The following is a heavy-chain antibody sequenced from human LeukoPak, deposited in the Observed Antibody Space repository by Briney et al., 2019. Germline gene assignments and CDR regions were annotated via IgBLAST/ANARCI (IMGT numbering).Heavy chain of an antibody. Sequence: PSETLSLTCTVSGGSISSYYWSWIRQPAGKGLEWIGRIYTSGSTNYNPSLKSRVTISVDTSKNQFSLKLSSVTAADTAVYYCARHKGLPMVRGVYFDYWGQGTLVTVSS. CDR3: ARHKGLPMVRGVYFDY. D-gene: IGHD3-10*01. V-gene: IGHV4-4*07. CDR1: GGSISSYY. CDR2: IYTSGST. J-gene: IGHJ4*02.